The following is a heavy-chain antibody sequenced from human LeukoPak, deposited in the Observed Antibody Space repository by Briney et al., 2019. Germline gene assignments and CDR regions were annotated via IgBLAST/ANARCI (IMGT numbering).Heavy chain of an antibody. CDR1: GFTFSSYS. CDR2: ISSSSSYI. D-gene: IGHD6-19*01. Sequence: PGGSLRLSCAASGFTFSSYSMSWVRQAPGKGLEWVSSISSSSSYIYYADSVKGRFTISRDNAKNSLYLQMNGLRVEDTAVYYCARVAVAGPDDYFDYWGQGTLVTVSS. J-gene: IGHJ4*02. V-gene: IGHV3-21*01. CDR3: ARVAVAGPDDYFDY.